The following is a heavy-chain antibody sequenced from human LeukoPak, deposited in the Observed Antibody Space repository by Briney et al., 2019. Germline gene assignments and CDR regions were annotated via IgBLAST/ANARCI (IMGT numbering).Heavy chain of an antibody. D-gene: IGHD3-22*01. V-gene: IGHV4-39*01. Sequence: PSETLSLTCTVSGGSISSSSYYWGWIRQPPGKGLEWIGSIYYSGSTYYNPSLKSRVTISVDTSKNQFSLKLSSVTAADTAVYYCASYYYDSSGYENDYWGQGTLVTVSS. CDR3: ASYYYDSSGYENDY. J-gene: IGHJ4*02. CDR1: GGSISSSSYY. CDR2: IYYSGST.